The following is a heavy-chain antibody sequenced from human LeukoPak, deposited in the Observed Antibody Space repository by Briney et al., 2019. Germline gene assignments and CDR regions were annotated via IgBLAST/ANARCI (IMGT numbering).Heavy chain of an antibody. CDR1: GGSISSGSYY. Sequence: PSETLSLTCTVSGGSISSGSYYWSWIRQPAGKGLEWIGRIYTSGSTNYNPSLKSRVTISVDTSMNQFSLKLNSVTAADTAVYYCAVPYSYGEGYFDYWGQGTLVTVSS. D-gene: IGHD5-18*01. V-gene: IGHV4-61*02. CDR3: AVPYSYGEGYFDY. J-gene: IGHJ4*02. CDR2: IYTSGST.